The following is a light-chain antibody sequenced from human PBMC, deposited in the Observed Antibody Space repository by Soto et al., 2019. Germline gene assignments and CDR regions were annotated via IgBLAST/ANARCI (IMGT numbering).Light chain of an antibody. J-gene: IGKJ1*01. CDR1: QSLSNNY. V-gene: IGKV3-20*01. CDR2: GAS. CDR3: QQYFRSGT. Sequence: GDRATLSAGASQSLSNNYLAWYQQKPGHPPRLLIYGASNRATGIPDRFTGSGSGTDFTLTISRLEQDDFAVYYCQQYFRSGTFGQGSKVDI.